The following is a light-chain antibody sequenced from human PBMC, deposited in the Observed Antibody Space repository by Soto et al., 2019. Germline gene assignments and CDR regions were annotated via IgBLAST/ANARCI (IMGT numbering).Light chain of an antibody. V-gene: IGKV1-33*01. CDR3: QQYHALPRT. CDR2: TAS. J-gene: IGKJ1*01. CDR1: QDIINY. Sequence: DIQMTQSPSSLSASVGDRATITCQASQDIINYVNWYQQKPGKAPKLLIYTASNLESGVPSRFSGRGSGTDFTLAIDGLQPEDFATYCCQQYHALPRTFGQGTRVEI.